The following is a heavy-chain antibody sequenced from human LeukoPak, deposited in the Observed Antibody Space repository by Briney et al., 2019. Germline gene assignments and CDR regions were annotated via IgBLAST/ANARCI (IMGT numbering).Heavy chain of an antibody. J-gene: IGHJ4*02. CDR2: INHSGST. CDR1: GESFSAYY. D-gene: IGHD3-22*01. Sequence: PSETLSLTCAVYGESFSAYYWSWIRQPPGKGLEWIGEINHSGSTNYNPSLKSRVTLSIDTSENQFSLKLSSVTAADTAVYYCARSSSGPDYWGQGTLVTVSS. V-gene: IGHV4-34*01. CDR3: ARSSSGPDY.